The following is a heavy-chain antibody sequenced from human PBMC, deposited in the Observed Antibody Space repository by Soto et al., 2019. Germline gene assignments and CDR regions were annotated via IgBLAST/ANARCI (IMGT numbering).Heavy chain of an antibody. D-gene: IGHD3-10*01. CDR2: SKNKADSYTT. J-gene: IGHJ4*02. V-gene: IGHV3-72*01. Sequence: EVQLVESGGGLVQPGGSLRLSCAASGFTFSDHYMDWVRQAPAKALEWVGRSKNKADSYTTEYAASVKGRFSISRDGSKNSLFLQMNSLKPGDTAVYYCTVWGSGNDFGAAWGQGILVTVSS. CDR3: TVWGSGNDFGAA. CDR1: GFTFSDHY.